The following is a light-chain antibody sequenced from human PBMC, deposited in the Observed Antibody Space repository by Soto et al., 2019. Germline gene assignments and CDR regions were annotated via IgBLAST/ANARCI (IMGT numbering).Light chain of an antibody. CDR1: SGDVGAYDF. Sequence: QSVLTQPASVSGSPGQSITISCTGTSGDVGAYDFVSWYQHHPGKAPRLVIYDVSRRPAGASDRFSGSKSGSTASLTISTLQAEDEADYYCASFTVTYSYVLGTGTKVTVL. CDR2: DVS. CDR3: ASFTVTYSYV. V-gene: IGLV2-14*01. J-gene: IGLJ1*01.